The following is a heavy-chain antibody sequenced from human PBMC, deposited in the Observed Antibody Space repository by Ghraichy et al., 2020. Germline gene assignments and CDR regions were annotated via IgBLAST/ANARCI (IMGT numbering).Heavy chain of an antibody. CDR1: GGSFKGYY. Sequence: SETLSLTCGVYGGSFKGYYWTWIRQPPGRGPEWIGDINYSGSTNYNPSLKSRVTISVDLSQVQFSLKVSSVTAADTAVYYCARGGVGYCRTSTCNYGMDAWGQGTAVIVSS. J-gene: IGHJ6*02. V-gene: IGHV4-34*01. D-gene: IGHD2-2*01. CDR2: INYSGST. CDR3: ARGGVGYCRTSTCNYGMDA.